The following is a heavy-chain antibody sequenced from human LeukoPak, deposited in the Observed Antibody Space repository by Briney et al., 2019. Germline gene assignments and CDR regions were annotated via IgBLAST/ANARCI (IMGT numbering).Heavy chain of an antibody. CDR1: GFTFSSYE. J-gene: IGHJ4*02. V-gene: IGHV3-48*03. Sequence: PGGSLRLSCAASGFTFSSYEMNWVRQAPGKGLEWVSYISNSGSTIYYADSVKGRFTISRDNAKNSLYLQMNSLRAEDTAVYYCARDPGYSSSWYGIDYWGQGTLVTVSS. CDR2: ISNSGSTI. D-gene: IGHD6-13*01. CDR3: ARDPGYSSSWYGIDY.